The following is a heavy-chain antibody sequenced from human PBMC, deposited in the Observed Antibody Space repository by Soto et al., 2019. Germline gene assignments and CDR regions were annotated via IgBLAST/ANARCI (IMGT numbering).Heavy chain of an antibody. J-gene: IGHJ4*02. Sequence: GGSLRLSCAASGFTFSSYGMHWVRQAPGKGLEWVAVISYDGSNKYYADSVKGRFTISRDNSKNTLYLQMNSLRAEDTAVYYCAKDLSGGRVGSSPYWGQGTLVTVSS. CDR1: GFTFSSYG. CDR2: ISYDGSNK. D-gene: IGHD3-16*01. V-gene: IGHV3-30*18. CDR3: AKDLSGGRVGSSPY.